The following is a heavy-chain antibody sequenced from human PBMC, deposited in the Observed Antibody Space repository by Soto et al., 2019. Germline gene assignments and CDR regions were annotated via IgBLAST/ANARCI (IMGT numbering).Heavy chain of an antibody. CDR1: GGSISSYY. D-gene: IGHD1-26*01. CDR3: ARGGSYVGFDS. CDR2: IHYFGST. V-gene: IGHV4-59*01. Sequence: ASETLSLTCSVSGGSISSYYWSWIRQPPGKGLEWIGYIHYFGSTKYNPSLESRVVISVDTSKNQFSLKVPSVTAADTAKYFCARGGSYVGFDSWGQGARVNVSS. J-gene: IGHJ4*02.